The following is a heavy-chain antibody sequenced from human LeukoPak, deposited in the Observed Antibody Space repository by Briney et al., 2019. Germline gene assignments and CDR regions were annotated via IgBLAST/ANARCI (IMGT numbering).Heavy chain of an antibody. D-gene: IGHD5-18*01. CDR1: GFIFSNYE. V-gene: IGHV3-48*03. J-gene: IGHJ4*02. Sequence: GGSLRLSCAASGFIFSNYEMNWVRQAPGKGLEWVSYMSSSGSTIYYADSVKGRFTISRDNAKNSLYLQMNSLRAEDTAVYYCARDGAGYSYDVEHYFDYWGQGTLVTVSS. CDR2: MSSSGSTI. CDR3: ARDGAGYSYDVEHYFDY.